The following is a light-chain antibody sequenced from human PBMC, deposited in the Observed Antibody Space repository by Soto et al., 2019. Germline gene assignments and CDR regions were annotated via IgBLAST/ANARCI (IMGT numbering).Light chain of an antibody. CDR1: RSDIGTYNL. V-gene: IGLV2-23*02. Sequence: QSVLTQPASVSGSPGQSITISCTGTRSDIGTYNLVSWYQQHPGKAPKLMIYEVNKRPSGVSDRFSGSKSGNTASLTTSGLQAEDEADYYCCSYAGSSTLYVFGTGTKVTVL. J-gene: IGLJ1*01. CDR3: CSYAGSSTLYV. CDR2: EVN.